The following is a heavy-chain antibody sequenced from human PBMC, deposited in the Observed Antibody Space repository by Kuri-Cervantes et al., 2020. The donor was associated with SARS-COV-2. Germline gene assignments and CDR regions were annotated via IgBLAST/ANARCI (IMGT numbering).Heavy chain of an antibody. J-gene: IGHJ4*02. V-gene: IGHV4-39*01. D-gene: IGHD6-13*01. CDR1: GGSISSSSYY. CDR3: AALAAAGSVDY. Sequence: SETLSLTCTVSGGSISSSSYYWGWIRQPPGKGLEWIGSIYYSGSTYYNPSLKSRVTISVDTSKNQFSLKLSSVTAADTAVYYCAALAAAGSVDYWGQGNLVNGAS. CDR2: IYYSGST.